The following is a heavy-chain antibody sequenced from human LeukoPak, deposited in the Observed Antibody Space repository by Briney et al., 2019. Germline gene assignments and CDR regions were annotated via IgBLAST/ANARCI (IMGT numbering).Heavy chain of an antibody. D-gene: IGHD3-16*01. CDR2: IPASGPKT. V-gene: IGHV3-23*01. CDR1: GFTFSSSA. CDR3: VKEASKTFGIYTADY. Sequence: GGSLRVSCAASGFTFSSSAMGWVRRAPQKGLEWVSAIPASGPKTYYTGSVRGRFTISRDNSKNTVYLQMQSLRAEDTAVYFCVKEASKTFGIYTADYWGQGTLVTVSS. J-gene: IGHJ4*02.